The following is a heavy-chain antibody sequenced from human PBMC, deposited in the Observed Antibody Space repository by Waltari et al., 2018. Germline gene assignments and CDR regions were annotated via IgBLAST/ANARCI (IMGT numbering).Heavy chain of an antibody. CDR1: GGSFSGYY. CDR2: INHSGST. J-gene: IGHJ6*02. CDR3: ARRLYYGSGSYYRSYYYGMDV. D-gene: IGHD3-10*01. V-gene: IGHV4-34*01. Sequence: QVQLQQWGAGLLKPSETLSLTCAVYGGSFSGYYWSWLRQPPGKGMEWIGEINHSGSTNYNPSLKSRVTISVDTSKNQFSLKLSSVTAADTAVYYCARRLYYGSGSYYRSYYYGMDVWGQGTTVTVSS.